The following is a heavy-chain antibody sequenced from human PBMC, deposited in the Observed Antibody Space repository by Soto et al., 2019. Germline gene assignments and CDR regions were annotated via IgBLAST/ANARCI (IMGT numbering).Heavy chain of an antibody. CDR1: GDPVSCASFY. D-gene: IGHD5-12*01. J-gene: IGHJ5*02. CDR3: GRVKSGRNWFDP. V-gene: IGHV4-61*01. CDR2: ISFRGGT. Sequence: SETLSLTCTVSGDPVSCASFYWIWFRQAPGEGLEWFGFISFRGGTNNNPSLKSRVPLYLDTSKDPFSLNLSPVTPAATAVYYCGRVKSGRNWFDPWGQGTLVTVSS.